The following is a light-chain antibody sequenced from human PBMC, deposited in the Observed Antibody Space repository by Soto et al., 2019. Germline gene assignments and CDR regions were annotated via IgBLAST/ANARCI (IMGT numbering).Light chain of an antibody. Sequence: EMVMTQSPDTLSVSPGETATLSCRASQSVGSNLALYQQKPGQAPRLLIYDTSTRATGIPVRFSGSGFGTEFTLTISSLQSEDFAVYFCQQYNNWPRTFGQGTKVDIK. CDR2: DTS. V-gene: IGKV3D-15*01. CDR1: QSVGSN. CDR3: QQYNNWPRT. J-gene: IGKJ1*01.